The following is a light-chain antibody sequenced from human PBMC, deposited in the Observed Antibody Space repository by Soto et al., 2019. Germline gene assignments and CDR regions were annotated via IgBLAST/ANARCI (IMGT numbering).Light chain of an antibody. V-gene: IGKV1-39*01. CDR3: QQSYSTSIT. Sequence: DIKMTQSPSSLSASVGGGVTITSRASQDIRNDLGWYQQKPGKAPKSLIYAASSLQSGVPSRFSGSGSGTDFTLTISSLQPEDVATYYCQQSYSTSITLGQGTRLEI. J-gene: IGKJ5*01. CDR2: AAS. CDR1: QDIRND.